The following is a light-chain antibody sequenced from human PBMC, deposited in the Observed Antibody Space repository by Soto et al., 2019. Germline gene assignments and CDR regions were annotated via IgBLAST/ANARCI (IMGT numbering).Light chain of an antibody. CDR1: QSVRSN. CDR2: DAS. J-gene: IGKJ4*01. V-gene: IGKV3-15*01. Sequence: EILMTQSPATLSVSPGERATLSCRASQSVRSNLAWYQQKPGQAPRLLIYDASPRATGIPARFSGSGSGTEFTLTISSLQSEDFAVYYCQQYNDWPPTFGGGTKVEIK. CDR3: QQYNDWPPT.